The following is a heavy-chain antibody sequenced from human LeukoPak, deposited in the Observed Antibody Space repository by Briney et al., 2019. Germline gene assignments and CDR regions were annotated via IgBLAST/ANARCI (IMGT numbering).Heavy chain of an antibody. V-gene: IGHV3-11*04. D-gene: IGHD3-10*02. CDR3: AGLGITMIGGV. Sequence: PVGSLRLSCAVSGFTLSDDYMSCSRQAPGKGLEWVLYISISVSTIYYAHSVKVRFTISRDNAKNPSYRQFDIRRAEGKAVYYCAGLGITMIGGVWGKGTTVTISS. CDR2: ISISVSTI. CDR1: GFTLSDDY. J-gene: IGHJ6*04.